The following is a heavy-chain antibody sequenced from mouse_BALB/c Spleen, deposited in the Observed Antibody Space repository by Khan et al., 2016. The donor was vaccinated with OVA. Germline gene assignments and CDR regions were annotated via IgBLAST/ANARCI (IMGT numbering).Heavy chain of an antibody. V-gene: IGHV1-7*01. Sequence: QVQLKQSGAELAKPGASVKMFCKASGYTFTTYWMHWIKQRPGQGLEWIGYINPTSGYTDYNEKFKDRATLSADKSSSTAYMQLTSLTSEDSAVYYCRRDRIDYWGQGTTLTVSS. CDR2: INPTSGYT. CDR1: GYTFTTYW. J-gene: IGHJ2*01. CDR3: RRDRIDY.